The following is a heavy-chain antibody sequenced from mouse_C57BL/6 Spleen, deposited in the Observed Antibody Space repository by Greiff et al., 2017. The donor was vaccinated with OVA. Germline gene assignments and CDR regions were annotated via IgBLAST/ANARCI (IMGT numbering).Heavy chain of an antibody. CDR2: LYPGDGDT. J-gene: IGHJ3*01. CDR1: GYAFSSSW. V-gene: IGHV1-82*01. CDR3: ARSNYYGSSLAY. D-gene: IGHD1-1*01. Sequence: QVQLQQSGPELVKPGASVKISCKASGYAFSSSWMNWVKQRPGKGLEWIGRLYPGDGDTNYNGKFKGKATLTADKSSSPAYMQLSSLTSEDSAVYFCARSNYYGSSLAYWGQGTLVTVSA.